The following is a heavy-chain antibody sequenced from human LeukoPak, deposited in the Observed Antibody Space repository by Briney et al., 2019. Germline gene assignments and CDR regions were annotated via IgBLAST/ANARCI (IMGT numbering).Heavy chain of an antibody. CDR1: GFTFSTYA. D-gene: IGHD6-19*01. J-gene: IGHJ4*02. V-gene: IGHV3-23*01. CDR2: ISGSGDNT. Sequence: GGSLRLSCAASGFTFSTYAMSWVRQAPGKGLEWVSSISGSGDNTYYAESVKGRFTISRDNSKNTLFLQMNSLRAEDTAVFYCAKRSGYTTGWFFDFWGQGTLVTVSS. CDR3: AKRSGYTTGWFFDF.